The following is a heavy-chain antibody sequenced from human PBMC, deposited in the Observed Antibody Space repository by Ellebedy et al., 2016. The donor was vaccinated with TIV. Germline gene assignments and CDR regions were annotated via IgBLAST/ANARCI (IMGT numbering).Heavy chain of an antibody. D-gene: IGHD1-26*01. Sequence: GESLKISCAASGFTFSNFPMNWVRQGPGKGLEWMATISGDGTGKYHADSVKGRFTISRDNSKDTLYLQMNSLRPEDTAMYYCARDFQWDQPYFDSWGQGILVTVSS. CDR2: ISGDGTGK. CDR3: ARDFQWDQPYFDS. CDR1: GFTFSNFP. J-gene: IGHJ4*02. V-gene: IGHV3-30*04.